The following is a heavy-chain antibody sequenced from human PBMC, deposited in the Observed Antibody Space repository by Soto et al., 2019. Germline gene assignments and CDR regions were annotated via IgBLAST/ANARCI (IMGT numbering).Heavy chain of an antibody. CDR1: GGSVTNSSYY. D-gene: IGHD4-4*01. CDR3: VSQRTTVITPAYFDY. CDR2: VYYRGRS. V-gene: IGHV4-39*01. Sequence: TVSGGSVTNSSYYWGWIRQSPGKGLEWIGSVYYRGRSYSKSSVKSRVTISVDTSKNQFSLNLNSVTASDTAVYFCVSQRTTVITPAYFDYWGPGALVTVSS. J-gene: IGHJ4*02.